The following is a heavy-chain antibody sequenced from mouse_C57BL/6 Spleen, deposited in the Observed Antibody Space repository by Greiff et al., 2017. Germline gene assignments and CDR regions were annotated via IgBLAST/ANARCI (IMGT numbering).Heavy chain of an antibody. CDR1: GYTFTSYW. D-gene: IGHD2-1*01. CDR2: IYPGSGST. Sequence: QVQLQQPGAELVKPGASVKMSCKASGYTFTSYWITWVKQRPGQGLEWIGDIYPGSGSTNYNEKFKSKATLTVDTSSSTAYMQLSRLTSEDSAVYDCARDYGNYLWYFDVWGTGTTVTVSS. V-gene: IGHV1-55*01. J-gene: IGHJ1*03. CDR3: ARDYGNYLWYFDV.